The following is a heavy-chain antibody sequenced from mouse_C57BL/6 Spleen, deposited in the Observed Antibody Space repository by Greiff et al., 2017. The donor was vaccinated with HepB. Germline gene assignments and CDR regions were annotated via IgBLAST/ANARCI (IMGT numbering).Heavy chain of an antibody. CDR3: ARDWNYGLDY. D-gene: IGHD1-1*01. V-gene: IGHV7-1*01. CDR2: SRNKANDYTT. J-gene: IGHJ2*01. CDR1: GFTFSDFY. Sequence: EVQGVESGGGLVQSGRSLRLSCATSGFTFSDFYMEWVRQAPGKGLEWIAASRNKANDYTTEYSASVKGRFIVSRDTSQSILYLQMNALRAEDTAIYYCARDWNYGLDYWGQGTTLTVSS.